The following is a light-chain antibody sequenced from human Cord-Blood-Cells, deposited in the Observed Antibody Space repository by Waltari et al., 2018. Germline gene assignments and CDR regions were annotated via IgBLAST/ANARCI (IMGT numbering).Light chain of an antibody. Sequence: QAALTPPASVSGSPGQSLTISCTGTRSDVGSYTLASWYQQHPGKAPKLMIYEGSKRPSGVSNRFSGSKSGNTASLTISGLQAEDEADYYGCSYAGSSTFKVFGGGTKLTVL. V-gene: IGLV2-23*03. CDR2: EGS. CDR1: RSDVGSYTL. CDR3: CSYAGSSTFKV. J-gene: IGLJ3*02.